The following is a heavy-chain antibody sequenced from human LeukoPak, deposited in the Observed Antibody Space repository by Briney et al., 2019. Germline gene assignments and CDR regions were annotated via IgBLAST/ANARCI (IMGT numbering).Heavy chain of an antibody. CDR1: GGSFSGYY. Sequence: SETLSLTCAVYGGSFSGYYWSWIRQPPGKGLEWIGEINHSGSTNYNPSLKSRVTISVDTSKNQFSLKLSSVTAADTAVYYCARRQQNLYYYYGMDVWGQGTTVTVSS. CDR2: INHSGST. V-gene: IGHV4-34*01. J-gene: IGHJ6*02. D-gene: IGHD6-13*01. CDR3: ARRQQNLYYYYGMDV.